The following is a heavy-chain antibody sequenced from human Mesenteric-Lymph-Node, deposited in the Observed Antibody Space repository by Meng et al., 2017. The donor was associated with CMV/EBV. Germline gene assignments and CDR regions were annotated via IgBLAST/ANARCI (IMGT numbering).Heavy chain of an antibody. V-gene: IGHV4-4*02. Sequence: SSSNWWSWVRQPPGKGLEWLGEIYHSGSTNYNPSLKSRVTISVDKSKNQFSLKLSSVTAADTAVYYCARAGGDGSGSYYSDDAFDIWGQGTMVTVSS. J-gene: IGHJ3*02. CDR2: IYHSGST. D-gene: IGHD3-10*01. CDR1: SSSNW. CDR3: ARAGGDGSGSYYSDDAFDI.